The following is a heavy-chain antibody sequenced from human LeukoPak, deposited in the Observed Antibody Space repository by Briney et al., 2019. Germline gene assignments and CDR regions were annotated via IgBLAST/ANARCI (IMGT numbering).Heavy chain of an antibody. J-gene: IGHJ6*03. CDR3: ARAPPSGYDLYYFYYMDV. Sequence: GGSLRLSCGASGFTFSSYAMHWVRQAPGKGLEYVSAISSNGGSTYYANSVKGRFTISRDNSKNTLYLQMGSLRAEDMAVYYCARAPPSGYDLYYFYYMDVWGKGTTVSVSS. CDR2: ISSNGGST. V-gene: IGHV3-64*01. D-gene: IGHD5-12*01. CDR1: GFTFSSYA.